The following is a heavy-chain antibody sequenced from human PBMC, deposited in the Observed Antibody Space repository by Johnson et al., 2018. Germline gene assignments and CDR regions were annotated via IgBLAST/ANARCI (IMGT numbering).Heavy chain of an antibody. CDR2: IFHDGIKK. CDR3: ARGYSSGLDAFDS. J-gene: IGHJ3*02. D-gene: IGHD6-19*01. V-gene: IGHV3-30-3*01. CDR1: GFTFSRDP. Sequence: VQLVESGGGVVQPGRSLGLSCAASGFTFSRDPLHWVRQSLGKGLAWVAVIFHDGIKKYNAASVKGRLNIARDNSKNTLYLQMNSARAEDTAMYYCARGYSSGLDAFDSWGQGTMVTVSS.